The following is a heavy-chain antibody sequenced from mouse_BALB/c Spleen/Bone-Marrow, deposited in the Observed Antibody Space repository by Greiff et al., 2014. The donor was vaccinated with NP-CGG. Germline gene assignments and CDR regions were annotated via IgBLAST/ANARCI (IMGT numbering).Heavy chain of an antibody. Sequence: QVHVKQSGAELVKPGASVKLSCKTSGYTFTSYWIQWIKQRPGQGLEWIGEIFPGTVTTNYNENFKGKATLTIDASSTTAYMQFSSLTAEDSAVYCCARVGAMDYWGQGTSVTVSS. CDR3: ARVGAMDY. CDR1: GYTFTSYW. CDR2: IFPGTVTT. V-gene: IGHV1S132*01. J-gene: IGHJ4*01.